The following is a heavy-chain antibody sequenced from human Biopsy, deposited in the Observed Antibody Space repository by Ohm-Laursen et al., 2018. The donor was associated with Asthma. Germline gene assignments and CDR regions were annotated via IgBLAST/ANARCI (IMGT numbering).Heavy chain of an antibody. Sequence: ESSVKVSCKASGCTFTSYYMHWVRQAPGQGLEWMGILNPSGGSTSYAQKFQGRVTMTRDTSTSTVYMELSSLRSEDTAVYYCARAGALIVGATMGYWGQGTLVTVSS. CDR2: LNPSGGST. J-gene: IGHJ4*02. D-gene: IGHD1-26*01. V-gene: IGHV1-46*01. CDR3: ARAGALIVGATMGY. CDR1: GCTFTSYY.